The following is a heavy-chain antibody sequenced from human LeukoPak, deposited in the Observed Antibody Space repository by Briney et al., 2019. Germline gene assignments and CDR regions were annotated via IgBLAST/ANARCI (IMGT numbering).Heavy chain of an antibody. CDR1: GFTFSHYA. J-gene: IGHJ4*02. V-gene: IGHV3-33*01. CDR2: IWSDGSNK. Sequence: GGSLRLSCAASGFTFSHYAFHWVRQAPGKGLEWLAVIWSDGSNKFYGDAVKGRFTIDRDDSQKTVYLQMNSLRVEDTATYYCVRDAQRGFDYSNSLKYWGRGSLVTVSS. CDR3: VRDAQRGFDYSNSLKY. D-gene: IGHD4-11*01.